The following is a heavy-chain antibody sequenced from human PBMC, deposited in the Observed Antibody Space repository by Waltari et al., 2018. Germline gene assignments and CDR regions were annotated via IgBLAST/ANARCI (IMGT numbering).Heavy chain of an antibody. CDR3: AGVGVGARYNWFDP. V-gene: IGHV1-18*01. CDR2: VNAYNGNT. CDR1: GYHFTTYG. J-gene: IGHJ5*02. D-gene: IGHD1-26*01. Sequence: QVQLVQSGAEVKKPGASVKVSCKASGYHFTTYGISWVRQAPGQGLEWMGWVNAYNGNTNYAQRLQCRVTMTTDTSTSTAYMGLRSLRSDDTAVYYCAGVGVGARYNWFDPWGQGTLVTVSS.